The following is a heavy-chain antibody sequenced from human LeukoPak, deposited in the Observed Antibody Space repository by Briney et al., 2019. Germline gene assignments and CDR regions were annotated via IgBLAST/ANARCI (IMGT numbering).Heavy chain of an antibody. Sequence: GGSLRLSCAASGFTFSSYAMSWVRQAPGKGLEWVSAISGSGGSTYYADSVEGRFTISRDNSKNTLYLQMNSLRAEDTAVYYCAWQQLTLDAFDIWGQGTMVTVSS. CDR1: GFTFSSYA. CDR2: ISGSGGST. CDR3: AWQQLTLDAFDI. J-gene: IGHJ3*02. D-gene: IGHD6-13*01. V-gene: IGHV3-23*01.